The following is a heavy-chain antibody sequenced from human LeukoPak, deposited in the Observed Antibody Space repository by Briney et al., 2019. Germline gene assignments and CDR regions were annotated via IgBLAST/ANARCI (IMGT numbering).Heavy chain of an antibody. D-gene: IGHD1-26*01. CDR2: INHSGST. Sequence: SETLSLTCAVYGGSFSGYYWSWIRQPPGKGLEWIGEINHSGSTNYNPSLKSRVTISVDTSKNQFSLKLSSVTAADTAVYYCARVRTPRGSYYGSLYIIDYWGQGTLVTVSS. CDR3: ARVRTPRGSYYGSLYIIDY. V-gene: IGHV4-34*01. J-gene: IGHJ4*02. CDR1: GGSFSGYY.